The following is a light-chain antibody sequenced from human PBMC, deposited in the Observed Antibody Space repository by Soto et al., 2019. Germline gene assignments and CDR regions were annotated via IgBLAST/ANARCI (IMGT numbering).Light chain of an antibody. Sequence: QSALTQPASVSGSPGQSITISCTGTSSDIGGYNFVSWYQHHPGRAPKLMIYEVXXXXXXXXXXFXXSKSGDTASLTISGLXAEXXXXXYCTSYRTTTTLLYVFGTGTKLTVL. V-gene: IGLV2-14*01. CDR3: TSYRTTTTLLYV. J-gene: IGLJ1*01. CDR2: EVX. CDR1: SSDIGGYNF.